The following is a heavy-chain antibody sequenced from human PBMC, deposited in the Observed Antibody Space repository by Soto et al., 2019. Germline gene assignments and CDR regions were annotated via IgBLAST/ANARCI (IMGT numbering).Heavy chain of an antibody. CDR2: IDPSDSYT. V-gene: IGHV5-10-1*01. D-gene: IGHD4-17*01. CDR3: ATTRTLYGDLQYYFDY. CDR1: GYSFTRYW. Sequence: GESLKISCTGSGYSFTRYWISWVRQMPGKGLEWMGRIDPSDSYTNYSPSFQGHVTISADKSISTAYLQWSSLKASDTAMYYCATTRTLYGDLQYYFDYWGQGTLVTVSS. J-gene: IGHJ4*02.